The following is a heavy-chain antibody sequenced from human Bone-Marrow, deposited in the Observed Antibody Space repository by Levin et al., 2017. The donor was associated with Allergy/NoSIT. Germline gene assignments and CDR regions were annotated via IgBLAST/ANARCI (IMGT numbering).Heavy chain of an antibody. J-gene: IGHJ4*02. D-gene: IGHD4-17*01. CDR1: GFIFSSYS. CDR2: ISYAESNK. Sequence: SGGSLRLSCAASGFIFSSYSMHWVRQAPGKGLEWVAVISYAESNKYYGDSVKGRFTIARDNSKNTLYLQLSSLRVEDTAVYYCARARAYGDNIFDYCGQGTLVTVSS. CDR3: ARARAYGDNIFDY. V-gene: IGHV3-30-3*01.